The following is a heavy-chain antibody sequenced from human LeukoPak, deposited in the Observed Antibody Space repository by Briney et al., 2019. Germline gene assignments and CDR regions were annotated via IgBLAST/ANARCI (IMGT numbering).Heavy chain of an antibody. CDR3: ARRRWGFDY. Sequence: PSKTLSLTCIVSGGSVSSTIYYWAWVRQPPGKGLEWIGNIHSSGSIYYNPSLKSRVTISVDTSKNQFSLNLTSVTTADTAVYYCARRRWGFDYWGQGTLVTVSS. V-gene: IGHV4-39*01. CDR2: IHSSGSI. J-gene: IGHJ4*02. D-gene: IGHD1-26*01. CDR1: GGSVSSTIYY.